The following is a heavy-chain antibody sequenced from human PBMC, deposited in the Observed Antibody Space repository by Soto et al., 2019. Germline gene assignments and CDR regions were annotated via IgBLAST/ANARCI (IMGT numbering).Heavy chain of an antibody. D-gene: IGHD3-22*01. V-gene: IGHV1-69*13. J-gene: IGHJ6*02. CDR1: GGTFSSYA. CDR2: IIPIFGTA. Sequence: SVKVSCKASGGTFSSYAISWVRQAPGQGLEWMGGIIPIFGTANYAQKFQGRVTITADESTSTAYMELSSLRSEDTAVYYCARVMSSGYYCVHYGMDVWGQGTTVTVSS. CDR3: ARVMSSGYYCVHYGMDV.